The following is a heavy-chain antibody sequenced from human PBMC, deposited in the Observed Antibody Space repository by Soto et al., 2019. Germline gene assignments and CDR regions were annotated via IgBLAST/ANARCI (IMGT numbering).Heavy chain of an antibody. D-gene: IGHD3-10*01. CDR1: GFTFSSFW. Sequence: EVQLVESGGGLVQPGGSLRLSCAASGFTFSSFWMSWVRLAPGKGLEWVANIRQDGREIYYADSVKGRFTISRDNTKNSVYLQMNSLRAEDTAVYFCVRDEYYFGSGNDFWGQGTLVTVSS. V-gene: IGHV3-7*01. CDR2: IRQDGREI. CDR3: VRDEYYFGSGNDF. J-gene: IGHJ4*02.